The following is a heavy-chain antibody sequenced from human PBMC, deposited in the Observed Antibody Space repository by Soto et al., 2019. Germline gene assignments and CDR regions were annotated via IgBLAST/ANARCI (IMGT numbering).Heavy chain of an antibody. CDR3: ARGRITMVRGPLMDV. D-gene: IGHD3-10*01. Sequence: GGSLRLSCAASGFTFSSYSMNWVRQAPGKGLEWVSSISSSSSYIYYADSVKGRFTISRDNAKNSLYLQMNSLRAEDTAVYYCARGRITMVRGPLMDVWGQGTTVTVSS. CDR2: ISSSSSYI. J-gene: IGHJ6*02. V-gene: IGHV3-21*01. CDR1: GFTFSSYS.